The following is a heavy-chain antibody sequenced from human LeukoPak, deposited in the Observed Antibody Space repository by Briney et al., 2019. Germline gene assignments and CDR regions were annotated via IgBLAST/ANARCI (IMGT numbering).Heavy chain of an antibody. CDR1: GGSISSSSYY. CDR3: ARRRGGSSWSLDY. Sequence: SETLSLTCTVSGGSISSSSYYWGWVRQPPGKGLEWIGTIHYSGSTYYNPSLQSRVTISVDTSKNHFSLKLSSVTAADTAVYYCARRRGGSSWSLDYWGQGTLVTVSS. J-gene: IGHJ4*02. D-gene: IGHD6-13*01. V-gene: IGHV4-39*07. CDR2: IHYSGST.